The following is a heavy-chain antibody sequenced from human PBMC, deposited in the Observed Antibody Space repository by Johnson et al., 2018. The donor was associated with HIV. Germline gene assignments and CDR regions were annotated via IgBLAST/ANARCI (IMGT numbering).Heavy chain of an antibody. Sequence: LSCPASGFTFSSYAMHWVRQAPGKGLEWVAIISYDGSNKYYADSVKGRFTISRDNSKNMLSLLMNSLRAEDTAVYYCARDCTGGVCLNDAFDIWGQGTMVTVSS. CDR3: ARDCTGGVCLNDAFDI. D-gene: IGHD2-8*02. CDR2: ISYDGSNK. V-gene: IGHV3-30*04. CDR1: GFTFSSYA. J-gene: IGHJ3*02.